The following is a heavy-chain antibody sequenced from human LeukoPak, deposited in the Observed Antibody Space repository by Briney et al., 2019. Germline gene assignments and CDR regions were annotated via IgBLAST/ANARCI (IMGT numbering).Heavy chain of an antibody. Sequence: GGSLRLSCAASGFTFTSYAMSWVRQAPGKGLEWVSAITGSGDTTYYAASVKGRFTISRDNAKNSLYLQMNSLRAEDTAVYYCARAQYYYDSSGYWPWGQGTLVTVSS. V-gene: IGHV3-23*01. CDR3: ARAQYYYDSSGYWP. CDR2: ITGSGDTT. CDR1: GFTFTSYA. J-gene: IGHJ5*02. D-gene: IGHD3-22*01.